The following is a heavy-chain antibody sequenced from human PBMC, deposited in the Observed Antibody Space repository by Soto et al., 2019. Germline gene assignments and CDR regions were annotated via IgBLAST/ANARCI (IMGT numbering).Heavy chain of an antibody. Sequence: GGSLRLSCAASGFTFSSYSMNWVRQAPGKGLEWVSSISSSSSYIYYADSVKGRFTISRDNAKNSLYLQMNSLRAEDTAVYYCARDLGYYDSSGRRSAFDIWGQGTMVTVSS. CDR3: ARDLGYYDSSGRRSAFDI. D-gene: IGHD3-22*01. CDR2: ISSSSSYI. CDR1: GFTFSSYS. V-gene: IGHV3-21*01. J-gene: IGHJ3*02.